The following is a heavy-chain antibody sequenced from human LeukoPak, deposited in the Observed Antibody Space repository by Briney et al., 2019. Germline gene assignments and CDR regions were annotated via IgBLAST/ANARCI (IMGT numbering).Heavy chain of an antibody. CDR3: ARAACSTSCYGYFDY. V-gene: IGHV3-53*04. D-gene: IGHD2-2*01. Sequence: GGSLGLACAASGLTVSGNYMSWVRQAPGKGLEWVSVIYSGGSTYYADSVKGRFTISRHNSKNTLYLQMNSLRAEDTAVYYCARAACSTSCYGYFDYWGQGTLVTVSS. J-gene: IGHJ4*02. CDR1: GLTVSGNY. CDR2: IYSGGST.